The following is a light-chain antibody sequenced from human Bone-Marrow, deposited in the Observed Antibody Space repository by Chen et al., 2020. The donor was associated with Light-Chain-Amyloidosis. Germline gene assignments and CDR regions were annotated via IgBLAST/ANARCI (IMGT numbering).Light chain of an antibody. Sequence: NFMLNQPHPVSESPGKTVIISCTRRSGSIATNYVQWYQQRPGSSPTTVIYEDDQIPSGVPDRFSGSIDRSSNSASLTISGLKTEDEADYYCQSYQGSSQGVFGGGTKLTVL. V-gene: IGLV6-57*01. CDR2: EDD. J-gene: IGLJ3*02. CDR3: QSYQGSSQGV. CDR1: SGSIATNY.